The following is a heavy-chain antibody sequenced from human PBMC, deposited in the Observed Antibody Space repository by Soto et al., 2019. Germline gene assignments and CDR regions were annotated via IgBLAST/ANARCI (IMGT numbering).Heavy chain of an antibody. J-gene: IGHJ4*02. V-gene: IGHV3-21*01. CDR1: GFTFSSYS. D-gene: IGHD2-15*01. CDR3: ARVGGYCSGGSCPDDY. CDR2: ISSSSSYI. Sequence: GGSLRLSCAASGFTFSSYSMNWVRQAPGKGLEWVSSISSSSSYIYYADSVKGRFTISRDNAKNSLYLQMNSLRAEDTAVYYCARVGGYCSGGSCPDDYWGQGTLVTVSS.